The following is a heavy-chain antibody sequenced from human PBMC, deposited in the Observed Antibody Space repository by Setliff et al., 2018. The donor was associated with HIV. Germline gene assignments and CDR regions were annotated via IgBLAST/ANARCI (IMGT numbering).Heavy chain of an antibody. CDR2: SRNKAKSSTT. CDR1: GFTFSDHY. D-gene: IGHD5-12*01. V-gene: IGHV3-72*01. CDR3: SGKSGPFDC. J-gene: IGHJ4*02. Sequence: GGSLRLSCAASGFTFSDHYMDWVRQAPGKGLEWVGRSRNKAKSSTTEYATSVKGRFTVSRDESKNSLSLRMNRLKTEDTAGYYCSGKSGPFDCWGQGTLVTVSS.